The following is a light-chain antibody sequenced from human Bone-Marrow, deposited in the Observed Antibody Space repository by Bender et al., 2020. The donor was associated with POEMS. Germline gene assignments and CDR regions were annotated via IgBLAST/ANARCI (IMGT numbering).Light chain of an antibody. J-gene: IGLJ2*01. Sequence: SYVVTQPPSLSVAPGQTARLTCGGNNIGSKSVHWYHQKPGQAPVMVVYDDDDRPSGTSERISGSSSGNTATLTITTVEAGDEADYYCQVWDSSTSEVIFGGGTKLTVL. V-gene: IGLV3-21*02. CDR1: NIGSKS. CDR2: DDD. CDR3: QVWDSSTSEVI.